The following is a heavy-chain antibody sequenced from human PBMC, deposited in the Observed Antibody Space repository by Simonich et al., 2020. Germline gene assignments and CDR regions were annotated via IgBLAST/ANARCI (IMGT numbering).Heavy chain of an antibody. Sequence: HVQLAQSGAEVKKPGASVKVSCKASGYTFTSYGIRGVRQAPGQGLEWMGWSSAYNGNTNYAQKLQGRVTMTTATSTSADYMELRSLGSDDTAVYYCARSTTGTTAFDIWGQGTMVTVSS. CDR1: GYTFTSYG. V-gene: IGHV1-18*01. CDR3: ARSTTGTTAFDI. CDR2: SSAYNGNT. J-gene: IGHJ3*02. D-gene: IGHD1-1*01.